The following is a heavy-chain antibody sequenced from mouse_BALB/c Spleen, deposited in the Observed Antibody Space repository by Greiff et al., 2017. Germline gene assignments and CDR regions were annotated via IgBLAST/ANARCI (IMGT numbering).Heavy chain of an antibody. J-gene: IGHJ3*01. CDR3: ARHEWGVRGFAY. CDR2: ISSGGGST. Sequence: EVQLQESGGGLVKPGGSLKLSCAASGFAFSSYDMSWVRQTPEKRLEWVAYISSGGGSTYYPDTVKGRFTISRDNAKNTLYLQMSSLKSEDTAMYYCARHEWGVRGFAYWGQGTLVTVSA. D-gene: IGHD2-14*01. CDR1: GFAFSSYD. V-gene: IGHV5-12-1*01.